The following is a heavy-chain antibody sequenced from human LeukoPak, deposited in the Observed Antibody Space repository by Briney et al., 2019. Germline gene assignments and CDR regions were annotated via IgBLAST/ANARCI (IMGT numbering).Heavy chain of an antibody. CDR1: RGSISSYY. J-gene: IGHJ4*02. CDR2: IYTSGST. Sequence: PSETLSLTCTVPRGSISSYYWSWIRQPAAKGLEWIGRIYTSGSTNYNPSLKSRVTMSVDTSKNQFSLKLSSVTAADTAVYYCARDRGPSSTSLNYYFDYWGQGTLVTVSS. D-gene: IGHD2-2*01. CDR3: ARDRGPSSTSLNYYFDY. V-gene: IGHV4-4*07.